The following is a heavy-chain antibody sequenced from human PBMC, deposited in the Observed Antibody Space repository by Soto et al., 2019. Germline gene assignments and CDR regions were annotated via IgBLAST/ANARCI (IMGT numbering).Heavy chain of an antibody. V-gene: IGHV1-69*06. CDR3: ARALLVGATTGRGNDYYGMDV. D-gene: IGHD1-26*01. Sequence: GASVKVSCKASGGTFSSYAISWVRQAPGQGLEWMGGIIPIFGTANYAQKFQGRVTITADKSTSTAYMELSSLRSEDTAVYYCARALLVGATTGRGNDYYGMDVWGQGTTAT. CDR2: IIPIFGTA. CDR1: GGTFSSYA. J-gene: IGHJ6*02.